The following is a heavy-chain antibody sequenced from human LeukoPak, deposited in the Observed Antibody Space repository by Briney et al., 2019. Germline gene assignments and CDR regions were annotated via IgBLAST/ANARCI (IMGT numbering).Heavy chain of an antibody. D-gene: IGHD5-24*01. Sequence: GGSLRLSCAASGFTFSNYGVNWVRQAPGKGLEWVSGITGSADITYYADSVKGRFTISRDNSKNTLYLQISSLRAEDTAVYFCARDDRWLQFNNWGQGTLVTVSS. J-gene: IGHJ4*02. V-gene: IGHV3-23*01. CDR2: ITGSADIT. CDR1: GFTFSNYG. CDR3: ARDDRWLQFNN.